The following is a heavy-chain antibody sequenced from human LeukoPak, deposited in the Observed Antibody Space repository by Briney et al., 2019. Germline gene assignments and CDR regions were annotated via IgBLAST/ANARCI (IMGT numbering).Heavy chain of an antibody. CDR1: GFTFDDYA. V-gene: IGHV3-9*01. J-gene: IGHJ4*02. CDR3: AKDLRSGSYYYFDY. CDR2: ISWNSGNI. Sequence: GGSLRLSCAASGFTFDDYAMHWVRHAPGKGLEWVSGISWNSGNIGYADSVKGRFTISRDNAKNSLYLQMNSLRAEDTALYYCAKDLRSGSYYYFDYWGQGTLVTVAS. D-gene: IGHD1-26*01.